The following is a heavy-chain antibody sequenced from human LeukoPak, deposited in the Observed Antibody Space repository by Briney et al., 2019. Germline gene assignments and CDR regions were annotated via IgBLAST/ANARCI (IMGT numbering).Heavy chain of an antibody. CDR2: IYPGDSDT. Sequence: PGGSLQISWKGSGYSFTTYWIGWGRQMPGRGREGMGIIYPGDSDTRYSPSFQGQVTISADKSISTAYLQWSSLKASDTAMYYCARQFRDSSGYYSYYFDYWGQGTLVTVSS. CDR3: ARQFRDSSGYYSYYFDY. V-gene: IGHV5-51*01. J-gene: IGHJ4*02. D-gene: IGHD3-22*01. CDR1: GYSFTTYW.